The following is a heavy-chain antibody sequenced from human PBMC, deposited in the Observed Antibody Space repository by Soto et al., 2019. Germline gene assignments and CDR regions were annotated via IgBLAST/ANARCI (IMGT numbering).Heavy chain of an antibody. J-gene: IGHJ4*02. CDR2: IIPIFGTA. Sequence: QVQLVQSGAEVKKPGSSVKVSCKASGGTFSSYAISWVRQAPGQGLEWMGGIIPIFGTANYAQKFQGRVTITADESTSTAHMELSSLRSEDTAVYYCARERSMITQTRAAFDYWGQGTLVTVSS. CDR3: ARERSMITQTRAAFDY. D-gene: IGHD3-16*01. V-gene: IGHV1-69*01. CDR1: GGTFSSYA.